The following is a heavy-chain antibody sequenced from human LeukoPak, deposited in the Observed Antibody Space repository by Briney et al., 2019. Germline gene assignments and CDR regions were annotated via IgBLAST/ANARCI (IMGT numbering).Heavy chain of an antibody. J-gene: IGHJ4*02. Sequence: ASVEVSCKASGYTFTGYYMHWVRQAPGQGLEWMGWINPNSGGTNYAQKFQGRVTMTRDTSISTAYMELSRLRSDDTAVYYCARPYCSSTSCPPDYWGQGTLVTVSS. CDR1: GYTFTGYY. CDR3: ARPYCSSTSCPPDY. V-gene: IGHV1-2*02. D-gene: IGHD2-2*01. CDR2: INPNSGGT.